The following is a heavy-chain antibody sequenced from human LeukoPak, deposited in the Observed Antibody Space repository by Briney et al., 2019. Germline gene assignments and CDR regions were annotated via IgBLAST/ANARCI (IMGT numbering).Heavy chain of an antibody. CDR2: IKQDGSHK. J-gene: IGHJ4*02. CDR1: GFTFSTYW. V-gene: IGHV3-7*01. Sequence: GWSLRLSCAASGFTFSTYWMYRVRQAPGKGLEWVANIKQDGSHKYYVDSVKGRFTISRDNAKNSLYLQMNSLRVEDTAVYYCVREEGYWGQGTLVTVSS. CDR3: VREEGY.